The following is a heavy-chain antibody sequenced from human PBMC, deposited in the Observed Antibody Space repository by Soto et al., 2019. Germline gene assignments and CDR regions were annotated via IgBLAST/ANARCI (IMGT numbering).Heavy chain of an antibody. V-gene: IGHV3-48*02. CDR1: GFTFSSYS. CDR2: ISSSSSTI. Sequence: EVQLVESGGGLVQPGGSLRLSCAASGFTFSSYSMNWVRQAPGKGLEWVSYISSSSSTIYYADSVKGRFTISRDNAKNSLYLQMNSLRDEDTAVYYCARDRDSSGYYYAPFDYWGQGTLVTVSS. CDR3: ARDRDSSGYYYAPFDY. J-gene: IGHJ4*02. D-gene: IGHD3-22*01.